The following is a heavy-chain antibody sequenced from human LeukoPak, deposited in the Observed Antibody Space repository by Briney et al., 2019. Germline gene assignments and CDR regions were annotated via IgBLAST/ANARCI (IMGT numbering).Heavy chain of an antibody. CDR2: INTNTGSP. Sequence: ASVKVSCKASGYTFNTYPINWVRQAPGQGLEWMGWINTNTGSPTYAQGLTGRFVFSLDTSVSTAFLQINSLKAEDTAVYYCARGSRDSSGWYGGNWFDPWGQGTLVTVSS. J-gene: IGHJ5*02. D-gene: IGHD6-19*01. V-gene: IGHV7-4-1*02. CDR3: ARGSRDSSGWYGGNWFDP. CDR1: GYTFNTYP.